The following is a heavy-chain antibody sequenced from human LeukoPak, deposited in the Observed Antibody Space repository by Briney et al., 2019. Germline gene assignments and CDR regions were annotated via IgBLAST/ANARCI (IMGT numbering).Heavy chain of an antibody. Sequence: GGSLRLSCGASGFTFSSYSMNWVRQAAGKGLEWVSSISSSSSYIYYADSVKGRFTISRDNAKNSLYLQMNSLRAEDTAVYYCARDISSSYFDYWGQGTLVTVSS. CDR3: ARDISSSYFDY. CDR1: GFTFSSYS. CDR2: ISSSSSYI. V-gene: IGHV3-21*01. J-gene: IGHJ4*02. D-gene: IGHD3-3*02.